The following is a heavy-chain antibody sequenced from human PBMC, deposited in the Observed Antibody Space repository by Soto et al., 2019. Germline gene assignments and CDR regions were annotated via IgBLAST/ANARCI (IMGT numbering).Heavy chain of an antibody. CDR2: ISGSGGST. V-gene: IGHV3-23*01. J-gene: IGHJ2*01. Sequence: TGLQCISAISGSGGSTYYADSVKGRFTISRENYKNKLYLQMNSRRAEDTAVFYCAKEKRWFFFFQAEDGIRDVRSVSAFLLNRSSDL. CDR3: AKEKRWFFFFQAEDGIRDVRSVSAFLLNRSSDL. D-gene: IGHD3-10*02.